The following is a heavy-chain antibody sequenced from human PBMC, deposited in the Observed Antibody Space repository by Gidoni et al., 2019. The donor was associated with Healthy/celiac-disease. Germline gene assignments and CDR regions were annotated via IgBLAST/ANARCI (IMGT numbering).Heavy chain of an antibody. J-gene: IGHJ5*02. CDR1: GFSLSTSGVG. D-gene: IGHD2-2*01. CDR2: IYWDDDK. CDR3: AHSQTGDIVVVPAASRSSDWFDP. Sequence: QITLKESGPTLVKPTQTLTLTCTFSGFSLSTSGVGVGWLRQPPGKALEWLALIYWDDDKRYSPSLKSRLTITKDTSKNQVVLTMTNMDPVDTATYYCAHSQTGDIVVVPAASRSSDWFDPWGQGTLVTVSS. V-gene: IGHV2-5*02.